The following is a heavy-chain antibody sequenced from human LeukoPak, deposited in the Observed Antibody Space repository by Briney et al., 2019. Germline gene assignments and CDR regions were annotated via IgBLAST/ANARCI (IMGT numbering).Heavy chain of an antibody. CDR3: ACQTNDAFDI. V-gene: IGHV4-59*08. Sequence: SETLSLTCTVYGGSISSYYWSWIRQPPGKGPEWIGYIYYSGSTNYNPSLKSRVTISVDTSKNQFSLKLSSVTAADTAVYYCACQTNDAFDIWGQGTMVTVSS. J-gene: IGHJ3*02. CDR2: IYYSGST. CDR1: GGSISSYY.